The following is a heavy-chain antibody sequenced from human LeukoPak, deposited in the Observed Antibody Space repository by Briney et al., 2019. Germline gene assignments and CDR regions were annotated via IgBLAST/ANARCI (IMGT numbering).Heavy chain of an antibody. Sequence: GGSLRLSCAASGFTFSSYGMHWVRQAPGKGREWVAVIWYDGSNKYYADSVKGRFTISRDNSKNTLYLQMNSLRAEDTAVYYCARVPQLVRTFYYYYMDAWGKGTTVTVSS. V-gene: IGHV3-33*01. CDR2: IWYDGSNK. CDR1: GFTFSSYG. CDR3: ARVPQLVRTFYYYYMDA. J-gene: IGHJ6*03. D-gene: IGHD6-13*01.